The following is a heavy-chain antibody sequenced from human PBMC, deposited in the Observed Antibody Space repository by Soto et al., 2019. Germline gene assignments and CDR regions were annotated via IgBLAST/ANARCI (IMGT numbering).Heavy chain of an antibody. J-gene: IGHJ6*02. Sequence: PGGSLRLSCAVSGFSFRSYDIYWVRQRTGEGLEWVSLIGTSGDTYYGGSVKGRFTISREIAENLVYLQMNSLTAGDTAVYYCTRASTTGGGLDVWGQGTTVTVSS. CDR2: IGTSGDT. V-gene: IGHV3-13*01. CDR3: TRASTTGGGLDV. D-gene: IGHD3-16*01. CDR1: GFSFRSYD.